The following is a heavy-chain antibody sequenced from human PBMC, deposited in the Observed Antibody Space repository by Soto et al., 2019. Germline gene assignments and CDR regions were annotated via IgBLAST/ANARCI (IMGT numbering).Heavy chain of an antibody. CDR1: GYSFTSYW. CDR2: IDPSDSYT. D-gene: IGHD3-10*01. V-gene: IGHV5-10-1*01. J-gene: IGHJ6*02. CDR3: ARRHYGSSYYYYYGMDV. Sequence: GESLKISCKGSGYSFTSYWIIWVRQMPGKGLEWMGRIDPSDSYTNYSPSFQGHVTISADKSISTAYLQWSSLKASDTAMYYCARRHYGSSYYYYYGMDVWGQGTTVTVS.